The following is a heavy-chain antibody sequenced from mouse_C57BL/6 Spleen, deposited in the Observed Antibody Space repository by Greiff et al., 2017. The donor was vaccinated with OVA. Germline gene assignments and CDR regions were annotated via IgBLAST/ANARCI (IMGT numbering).Heavy chain of an antibody. J-gene: IGHJ1*03. V-gene: IGHV1-64*01. Sequence: QVQLQQPGAELVKPGASVKLSCKASGYTFTSYLMHWVKQRPGQGLEWIGMIHPNSGSTNYNEKFKSKATLTVDKSSSTAYMQLSSLTSEDSAVYYCARNPSYYGSSYRYFDVWGTGTTVTVSS. D-gene: IGHD1-1*01. CDR2: IHPNSGST. CDR3: ARNPSYYGSSYRYFDV. CDR1: GYTFTSYL.